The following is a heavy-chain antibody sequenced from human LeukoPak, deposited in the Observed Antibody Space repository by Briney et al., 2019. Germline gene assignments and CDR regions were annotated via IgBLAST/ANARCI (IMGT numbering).Heavy chain of an antibody. D-gene: IGHD3-9*01. CDR2: ISLDGATT. CDR1: GFTFSSYA. Sequence: GGTLRLSCAASGFTFSSYAMSWVRQTPGKGLEWVSGISLDGATTYYAGSVEGRFTISRDNSKNTLYLQMNSLRADDTAVYYCVKDHGWLLYSWGQGTLVTVSS. V-gene: IGHV3-23*01. CDR3: VKDHGWLLYS. J-gene: IGHJ4*02.